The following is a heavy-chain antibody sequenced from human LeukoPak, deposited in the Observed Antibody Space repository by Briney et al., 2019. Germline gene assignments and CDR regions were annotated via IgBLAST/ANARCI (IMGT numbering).Heavy chain of an antibody. J-gene: IGHJ5*02. V-gene: IGHV3-48*01. CDR2: ISSSSSTI. CDR3: ASMGSYSSGWSLGSDP. D-gene: IGHD6-19*01. CDR1: GFTFSSYS. Sequence: GGSLRLSCAASGFTFSSYSMNWVRQAPGKGLEWVSYISSSSSTIYYADSVKGRFTISRDNAKNSLYLQMNSLRAEDAAVYYCASMGSYSSGWSLGSDPWGQGTLVTVSS.